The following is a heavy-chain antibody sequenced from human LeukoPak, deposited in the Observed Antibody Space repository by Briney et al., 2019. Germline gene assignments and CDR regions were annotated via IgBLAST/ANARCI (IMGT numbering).Heavy chain of an antibody. D-gene: IGHD3-10*01. CDR2: IYYSGTT. Sequence: SETLSLTCTVSGGSMDSFYWSWIRQSPGGGLEWIGYIYYSGTTNYNPSLRSRLTISVDTYKNQFSLKLSSVTAADTAVHYCARLARLTLIRGVTGYHSLDVWGKGTKVTVSS. V-gene: IGHV4-59*01. CDR3: ARLARLTLIRGVTGYHSLDV. J-gene: IGHJ6*04. CDR1: GGSMDSFY.